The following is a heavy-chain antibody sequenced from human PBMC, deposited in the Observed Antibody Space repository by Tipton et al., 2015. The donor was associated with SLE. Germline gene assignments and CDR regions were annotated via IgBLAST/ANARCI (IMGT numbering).Heavy chain of an antibody. D-gene: IGHD4-17*01. V-gene: IGHV4-31*03. CDR3: ARGSDGEYVRYFDV. CDR1: GDSISSGPYY. J-gene: IGHJ2*01. CDR2: IYYSGYT. Sequence: TLSLTCSVSGDSISSGPYYWSWIRQFPGKGLEWVGSIYYSGYTNYNPSLRSRVTMSIDASQNRVSLRLKSVSAADTAVYYCARGSDGEYVRYFDVWGPGTLVTVSS.